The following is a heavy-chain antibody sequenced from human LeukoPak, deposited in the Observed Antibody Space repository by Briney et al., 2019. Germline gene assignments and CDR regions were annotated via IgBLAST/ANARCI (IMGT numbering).Heavy chain of an antibody. Sequence: GASVKVSCRASGYKFIADYMHWVRQAPGQGLEFMGWINPDSGFTNYAQKFKGRVTMTRDTSISTAYLGVRSLTSDDTAVYYCAPTAEAYTSWWKVWGQGTLVTVSS. V-gene: IGHV1-2*02. CDR3: APTAEAYTSWWKV. CDR2: INPDSGFT. CDR1: GYKFIADY. D-gene: IGHD3-16*01. J-gene: IGHJ4*02.